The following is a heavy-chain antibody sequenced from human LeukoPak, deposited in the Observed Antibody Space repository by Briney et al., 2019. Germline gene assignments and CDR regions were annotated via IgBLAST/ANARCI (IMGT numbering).Heavy chain of an antibody. CDR1: GYTFTSYD. CDR2: MNPNSGNT. V-gene: IGHV1-8*01. CDR3: ARLVAATTDRIDY. D-gene: IGHD2-15*01. J-gene: IGHJ4*02. Sequence: ASVKVSCKASGYTFTSYDINWVRQATGQGLEWMGWMNPNSGNTGYAQKFQGRVTMTRNTSISTAYMELSSLRSEDTAVYYCARLVAATTDRIDYWGQGTLVTVSS.